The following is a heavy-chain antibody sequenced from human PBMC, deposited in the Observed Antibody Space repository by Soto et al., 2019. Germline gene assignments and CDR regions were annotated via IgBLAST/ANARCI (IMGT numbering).Heavy chain of an antibody. J-gene: IGHJ5*02. CDR1: GGSISSYY. D-gene: IGHD2-15*01. CDR3: ARKAVILGYCSGGSCPFDP. Sequence: SETLSLTCTVSGGSISSYYWSWIRQPPGKGLEWIGYIYYSGSTNYNPSLKSRVTISVDTSKNQFSLKLSSVTAADTAVYYCARKAVILGYCSGGSCPFDPWGQGTLVTVSS. CDR2: IYYSGST. V-gene: IGHV4-59*08.